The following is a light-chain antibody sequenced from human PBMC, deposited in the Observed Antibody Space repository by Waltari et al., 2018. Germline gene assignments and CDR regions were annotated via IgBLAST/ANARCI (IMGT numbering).Light chain of an antibody. V-gene: IGKV1-5*03. CDR2: TAS. CDR3: QQYQRYWT. CDR1: QNINTY. Sequence: DIQMTQSPSILSASVGDRVTITRRDSQNINTYLAWYQQTPGKAPQILIYTASRLGSGVPSRFSGSGSGTEFTLTISSLLPDDFATYYCQQYQRYWTFGQGTTVGIK. J-gene: IGKJ1*01.